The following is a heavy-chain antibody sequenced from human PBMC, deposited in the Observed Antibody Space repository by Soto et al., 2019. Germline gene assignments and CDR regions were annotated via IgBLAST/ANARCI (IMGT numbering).Heavy chain of an antibody. CDR2: ISSSSAYI. J-gene: IGHJ5*02. CDR3: TRDASRDSSARGWFDP. V-gene: IGHV3-21*01. CDR1: GFTFRSFT. D-gene: IGHD6-13*01. Sequence: GGSLRLSCAASGFTFRSFTMNWVRQAPGKGLEWVSTISSSSAYIYYTDALRGRFTISRDNAKNSLHLQMNSLRAEDTAVYYCTRDASRDSSARGWFDPWGPGTLVPVSS.